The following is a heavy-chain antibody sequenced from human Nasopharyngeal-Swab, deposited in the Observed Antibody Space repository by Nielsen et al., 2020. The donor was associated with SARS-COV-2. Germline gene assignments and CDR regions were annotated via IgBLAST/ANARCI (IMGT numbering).Heavy chain of an antibody. Sequence: GGSLRLSCAASGFTSNNYNFNWVRQAPGKGLEWVSSISSSSSYIYYADSVKGRFTISRDNSKNTLYLQTNSLRVEDTAVYYCAKAPYLRGLDVWGQGTTVTVSS. CDR3: AKAPYLRGLDV. D-gene: IGHD2-21*01. V-gene: IGHV3-21*04. CDR1: GFTSNNYN. J-gene: IGHJ6*02. CDR2: ISSSSSYI.